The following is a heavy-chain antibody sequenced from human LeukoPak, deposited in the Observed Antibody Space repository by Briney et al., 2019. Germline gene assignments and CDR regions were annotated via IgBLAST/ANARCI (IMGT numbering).Heavy chain of an antibody. J-gene: IGHJ4*02. CDR3: ARSYCSGGSCYDY. D-gene: IGHD2-15*01. Sequence: SETLSLTCTVSGGSISSYYWSWIRQPPGKGLEWIGSIYYSGSTYYNPSLKSRVTISVDTSKNQFSLKLSSVTAADTAVYYCARSYCSGGSCYDYWGQGTLVTVSS. CDR1: GGSISSYY. V-gene: IGHV4-59*05. CDR2: IYYSGST.